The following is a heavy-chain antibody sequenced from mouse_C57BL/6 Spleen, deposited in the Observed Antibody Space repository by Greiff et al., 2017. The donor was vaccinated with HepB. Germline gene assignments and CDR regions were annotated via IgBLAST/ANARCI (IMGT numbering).Heavy chain of an antibody. V-gene: IGHV1-52*01. CDR1: GYTFTSYW. CDR2: IDPSDSET. CDR3: ARSAYYSNYGFAY. Sequence: QVQLKQPGAELVRPGSSVKLSCKASGYTFTSYWMHWVKQRPIQGLEWIGNIDPSDSETHYNQKFKDKATLTVDKSSSTAYMQLSSLTSEDSAVYYCARSAYYSNYGFAYWGQGTLVTVSA. D-gene: IGHD2-5*01. J-gene: IGHJ3*01.